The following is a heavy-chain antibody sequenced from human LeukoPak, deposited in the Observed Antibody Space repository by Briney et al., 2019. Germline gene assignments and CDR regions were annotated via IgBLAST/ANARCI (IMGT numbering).Heavy chain of an antibody. J-gene: IGHJ4*02. V-gene: IGHV3-23*01. Sequence: GGSLRLSCAASGFTFSSYAMSWVRQAPGKGLEWVSAISGSGGSTYYADSVKGRFTISRDNAQNSLYLQMNSLRAEDTALYYCAKARGSMVRGVYGYYFDYWGQGTLVTVSS. CDR3: AKARGSMVRGVYGYYFDY. CDR2: ISGSGGST. CDR1: GFTFSSYA. D-gene: IGHD3-10*01.